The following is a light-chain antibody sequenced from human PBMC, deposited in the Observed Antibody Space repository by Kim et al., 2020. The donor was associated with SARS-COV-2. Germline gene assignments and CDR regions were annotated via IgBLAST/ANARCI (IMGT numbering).Light chain of an antibody. CDR1: HDISNY. CDR3: QQYDNLPYT. CDR2: DAS. V-gene: IGKV1-33*01. J-gene: IGKJ2*01. Sequence: SAAVRDKVTITCQASHDISNYLNWYQQKPGKAPKLLIYDASNLETGVPSRFSGSVSGTDFTFTISILQPEDIATYYCQQYDNLPYTFGQGTKQEI.